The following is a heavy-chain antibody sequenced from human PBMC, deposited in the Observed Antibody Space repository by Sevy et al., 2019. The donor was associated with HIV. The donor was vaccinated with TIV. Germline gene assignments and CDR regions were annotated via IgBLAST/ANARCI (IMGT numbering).Heavy chain of an antibody. CDR3: ASRKLRGVRGVIRFAMDV. D-gene: IGHD3-10*02. J-gene: IGHJ6*02. CDR1: GGSISNYY. CDR2: IYYSGST. Sequence: SETLSLTCTVSGGSISNYYWSWIRQPPGKGLEWIGYIYYSGSTNYNPSLKSRVTISVDTSKNQFSLKLSSVTAADTAVYYCASRKLRGVRGVIRFAMDVWGQGTTVTVSS. V-gene: IGHV4-59*01.